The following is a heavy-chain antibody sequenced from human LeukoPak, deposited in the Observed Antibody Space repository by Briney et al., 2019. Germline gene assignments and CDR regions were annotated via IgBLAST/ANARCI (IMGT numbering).Heavy chain of an antibody. CDR2: IIPILGIA. D-gene: IGHD6-13*01. Sequence: SVKVSCKASGGTFSSYAISWVRQAPGQGLEWMGRIIPILGIANYSQKFQGRVTITADKSTSTAYMELSSLRSEDTAVYYCARNSGIAAAGGVPYGMDVWGQGTTVTVSS. CDR3: ARNSGIAAAGGVPYGMDV. CDR1: GGTFSSYA. J-gene: IGHJ6*02. V-gene: IGHV1-69*04.